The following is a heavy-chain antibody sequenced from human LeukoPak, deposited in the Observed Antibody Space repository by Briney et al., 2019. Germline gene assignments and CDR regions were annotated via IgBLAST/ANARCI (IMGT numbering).Heavy chain of an antibody. Sequence: RGSLRLSCAASGFTFSSYSMNWVRQAPGKGLEWVSSISSSSSYIYYADSVKGRFTISRDNAKNSLYLQMNSLRAEDTAVYYCARGGVLRFLEWLLPVFDYWGQGTLVTVSS. CDR1: GFTFSSYS. CDR2: ISSSSSYI. D-gene: IGHD3-3*01. J-gene: IGHJ4*02. V-gene: IGHV3-21*01. CDR3: ARGGVLRFLEWLLPVFDY.